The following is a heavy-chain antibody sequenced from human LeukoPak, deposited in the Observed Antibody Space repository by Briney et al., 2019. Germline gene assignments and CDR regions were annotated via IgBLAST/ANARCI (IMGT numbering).Heavy chain of an antibody. V-gene: IGHV4-59*01. D-gene: IGHD2-2*01. CDR1: GGSISSYY. Sequence: PSETLSLTCTVSGGSISSYYWSWIRQPPGQGLEWIGYIYYSGSTNYNPSLKSRVTISVDTSKNQFSLKLSSVTAADTAVYYCARGYCSSTSCSHYNWFDPWGQGTLVTVSS. CDR2: IYYSGST. CDR3: ARGYCSSTSCSHYNWFDP. J-gene: IGHJ5*02.